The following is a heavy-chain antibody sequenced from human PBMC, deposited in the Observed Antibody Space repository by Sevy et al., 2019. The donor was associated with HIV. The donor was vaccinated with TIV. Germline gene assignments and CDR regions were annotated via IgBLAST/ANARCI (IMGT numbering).Heavy chain of an antibody. CDR1: GFTFSDYY. J-gene: IGHJ5*02. V-gene: IGHV3-11*01. CDR3: ARDPTYYDFWSGYYTGWFDP. D-gene: IGHD3-3*01. Sequence: GESLKISCAASGFTFSDYYMSWVRQAPGKGLEWVSYISSSGSTIYYAASVKGRFTISRDNAKNSLYLQMNSLRAEDMAVYYCARDPTYYDFWSGYYTGWFDPWGQGTLVTVSS. CDR2: ISSSGSTI.